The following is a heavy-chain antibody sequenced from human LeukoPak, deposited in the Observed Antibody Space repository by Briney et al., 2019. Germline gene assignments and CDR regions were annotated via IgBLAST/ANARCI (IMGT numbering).Heavy chain of an antibody. Sequence: GGSLRLSCAASGFTFSSYSMNWVRQAPGKGLEWVSSISSSSSYIYYADSVKGRFTISRDNSKNTLYLQMNSLRAEDTAVYYCARDHRLLNKHEGFDYWGQGTLVTVSS. D-gene: IGHD1/OR15-1a*01. J-gene: IGHJ4*02. CDR1: GFTFSSYS. V-gene: IGHV3-21*04. CDR3: ARDHRLLNKHEGFDY. CDR2: ISSSSSYI.